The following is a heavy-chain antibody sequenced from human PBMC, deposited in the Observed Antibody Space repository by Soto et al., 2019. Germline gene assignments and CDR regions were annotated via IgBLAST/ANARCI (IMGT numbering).Heavy chain of an antibody. D-gene: IGHD6-19*01. CDR2: ISAYNGNT. J-gene: IGHJ6*02. CDR3: ARQQWLYYYYGMDV. Sequence: QVQLVQSGAEVKKPGASVKVSCKASGYTFTSYGISWVRQAPGQGLEWMGWISAYNGNTNYAQKLQGRVTMTTDTSTITAYMEQRSLRSDDTAVYYCARQQWLYYYYGMDVWAQGTTVTVSS. V-gene: IGHV1-18*01. CDR1: GYTFTSYG.